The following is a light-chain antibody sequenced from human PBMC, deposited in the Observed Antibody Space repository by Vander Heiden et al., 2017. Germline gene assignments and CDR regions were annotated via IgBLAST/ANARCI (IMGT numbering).Light chain of an antibody. J-gene: IGLJ2*01. V-gene: IGLV2-14*01. CDR2: EVS. CDR1: SSDIGGYEY. Sequence: QSALTQPASVSGSPGQSITISCTGTSSDIGGYEYVSWYQHHPGKAPKLMIYEVSNRPSGVSDRFSGSKSGNTASLTISGLQAEDEADYYCSSYTSRSTVVFGGGTKLTVL. CDR3: SSYTSRSTVV.